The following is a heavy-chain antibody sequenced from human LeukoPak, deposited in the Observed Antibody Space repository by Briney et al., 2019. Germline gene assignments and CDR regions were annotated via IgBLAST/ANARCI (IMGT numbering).Heavy chain of an antibody. CDR1: GFSFSDYE. Sequence: GGSLRLSCVVSGFSFSDYEMAWVRQAPGMGLEWISYISNSGDIRRYADAVKGRFAISRDNAKNSVSLQMNSLRADDTGLYFCAGGPQYSGSYGDWGQGTLVTVSS. CDR3: AGGPQYSGSYGD. CDR2: ISNSGDIR. V-gene: IGHV3-48*03. D-gene: IGHD1-26*01. J-gene: IGHJ4*02.